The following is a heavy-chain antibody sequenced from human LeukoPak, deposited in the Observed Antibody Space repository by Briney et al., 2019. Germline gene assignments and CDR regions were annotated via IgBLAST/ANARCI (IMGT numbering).Heavy chain of an antibody. CDR2: ITRSAETT. CDR3: AKSPDYNDGSGYPEAFEI. J-gene: IGHJ3*02. CDR1: GFTFGIYA. D-gene: IGHD3-22*01. Sequence: GGSLRLSCAASGFTFGIYAMSWVRQSPVKGLEWVSTITRSAETTYYADSVKGRFSIFRDNSKNTLDLQMNSLTAEDTAVYYCAKSPDYNDGSGYPEAFEIWGQGTMVIVSS. V-gene: IGHV3-23*01.